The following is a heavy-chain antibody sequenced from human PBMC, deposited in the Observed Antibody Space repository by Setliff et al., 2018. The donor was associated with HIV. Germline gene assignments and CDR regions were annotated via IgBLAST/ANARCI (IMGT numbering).Heavy chain of an antibody. J-gene: IGHJ4*02. CDR3: AWGTQLPIDS. D-gene: IGHD3-16*01. V-gene: IGHV1-69-2*01. Sequence: ASVKVSCKVSGYTFPDYYMHWVQQAPGKGLEWMGLIDPDRGEAVYAEKFQGRVTITADTSIDTAYMELSSLRSEDTAMYYCAWGTQLPIDSWGQGTLVTV. CDR2: IDPDRGEA. CDR1: GYTFPDYY.